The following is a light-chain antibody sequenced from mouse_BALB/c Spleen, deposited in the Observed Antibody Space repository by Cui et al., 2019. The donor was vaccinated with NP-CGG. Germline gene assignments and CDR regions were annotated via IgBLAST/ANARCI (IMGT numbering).Light chain of an antibody. J-gene: IGLJ1*01. V-gene: IGLV1*01. CDR3: ALWYSNHWV. Sequence: QAVVTQESALTTSPGETVTLTCRSSTGAVTTSNYANWVHEKPDHLFTGIIGGTHNRAPGVPARFSGSLIGDKAVLTITGAQTEDEAIYFCALWYSNHWVFGGGTKLTVL. CDR2: GTH. CDR1: TGAVTTSNY.